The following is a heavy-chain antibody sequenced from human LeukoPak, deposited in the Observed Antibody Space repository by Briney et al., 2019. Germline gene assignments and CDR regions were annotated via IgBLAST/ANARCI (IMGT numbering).Heavy chain of an antibody. J-gene: IGHJ4*02. CDR2: MNPNGGDT. Sequence: ASVKVSCKASGYTFTTYEIYWVRQAAGQGLEWMGWMNPNGGDTVSAQKFQGRVTMTRSTSIGTAYMELSSLRSEDTAVYYCARSYLGLSYWGQGTLVTASS. V-gene: IGHV1-8*01. D-gene: IGHD1-26*01. CDR3: ARSYLGLSY. CDR1: GYTFTTYE.